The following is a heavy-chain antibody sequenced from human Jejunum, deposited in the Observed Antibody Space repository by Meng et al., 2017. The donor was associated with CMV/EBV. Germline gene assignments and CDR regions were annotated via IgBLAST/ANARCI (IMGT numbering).Heavy chain of an antibody. Sequence: EYTFTHDYVPWVRQAPGQALELLGYLNPYTGDTNYAQKFQGRVSMTRDTPTNTAYMELTRLRSDDTALYYCAKDAGSFLDYYFDFWGQGTLVTVSS. V-gene: IGHV1-2*02. CDR1: EYTFTHDY. CDR3: AKDAGSFLDYYFDF. D-gene: IGHD3-10*01. CDR2: LNPYTGDT. J-gene: IGHJ4*02.